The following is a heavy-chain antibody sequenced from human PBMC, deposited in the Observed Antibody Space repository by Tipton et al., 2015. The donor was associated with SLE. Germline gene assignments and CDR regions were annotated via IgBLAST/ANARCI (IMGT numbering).Heavy chain of an antibody. CDR2: ISGYNGDT. V-gene: IGHV1-18*01. CDR3: TRNSIYWRGVFDI. J-gene: IGHJ3*02. D-gene: IGHD2-15*01. CDR1: GYTFTNYG. Sequence: QVQLVQSGAEVKKPGASVKVSCKASGYTFTNYGISWVRQAPGQGLDWMGWISGYNGDTNYAQNFQGRVILTTDSSTRTAYMELRSLRSDDTAVYYCTRNSIYWRGVFDIWGQGTMVTVSS.